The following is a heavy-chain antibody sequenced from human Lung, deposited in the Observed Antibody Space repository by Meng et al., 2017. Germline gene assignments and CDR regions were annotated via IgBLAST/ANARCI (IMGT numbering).Heavy chain of an antibody. V-gene: IGHV1-2*06. CDR3: ARDEDISAAGKLFGDY. CDR1: GYNFPDYY. J-gene: IGHJ4*02. CDR2: INPKSGDT. Sequence: QAQLVQSGAEVKKPGASVKVSCKPSGYNFPDYYIHWVRRAPGQGLEWMGRINPKSGDTHYAQKFQARVTMTGDTSISTAYMGLSGLRSDDTAMYYCARDEDISAAGKLFGDYWGQGTLVTVSS. D-gene: IGHD6-13*01.